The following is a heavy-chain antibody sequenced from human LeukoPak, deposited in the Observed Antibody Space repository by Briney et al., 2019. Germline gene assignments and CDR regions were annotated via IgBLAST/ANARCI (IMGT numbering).Heavy chain of an antibody. V-gene: IGHV3-23*01. D-gene: IGHD4-17*01. Sequence: PGGSLRLSCAASGFTFSSYAMIWVRQAPGKGLEWVSAISGSGGSTYYADSVKGRFTISRDNSKNTLYLQMNSLRAEDTAVYYCATSTVTTPSYYYYGMDVWGQGTTVTVSS. CDR2: ISGSGGST. CDR3: ATSTVTTPSYYYYGMDV. CDR1: GFTFSSYA. J-gene: IGHJ6*02.